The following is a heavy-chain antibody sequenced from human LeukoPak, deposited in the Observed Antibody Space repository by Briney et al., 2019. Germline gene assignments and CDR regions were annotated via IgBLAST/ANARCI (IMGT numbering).Heavy chain of an antibody. CDR1: GGTFSSYA. CDR2: IIPIFGTA. CDR3: ARESVAEGGNSVGY. Sequence: SVRVSCKASGGTFSSYAISWVRQAPGQGLEWMGGIIPIFGTANYAQKFQGRVTITADESTSTAYMELSSLRSEDTAVYYCARESVAEGGNSVGYWGQGTLVTVSS. D-gene: IGHD4-23*01. J-gene: IGHJ4*02. V-gene: IGHV1-69*13.